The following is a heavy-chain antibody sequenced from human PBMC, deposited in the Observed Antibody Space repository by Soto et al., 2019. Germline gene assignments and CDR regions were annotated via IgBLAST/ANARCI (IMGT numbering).Heavy chain of an antibody. CDR2: ISGYNGKT. CDR3: ARDRSNSEY. Sequence: QVQLVQSGAEVKNPGASVKVSCKVSGYSFTSYGISWVRQAPGQGLEWMGWISGYNGKTNYAQKFQDRVTMTTDTSTTTAYMDLRSLTSDDTAVYYCARDRSNSEYWGQGTLVTVSS. V-gene: IGHV1-18*01. J-gene: IGHJ4*02. CDR1: GYSFTSYG. D-gene: IGHD6-13*01.